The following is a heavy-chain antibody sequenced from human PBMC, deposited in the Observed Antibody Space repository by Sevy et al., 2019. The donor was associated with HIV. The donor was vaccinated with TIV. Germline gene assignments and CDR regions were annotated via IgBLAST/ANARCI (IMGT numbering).Heavy chain of an antibody. J-gene: IGHJ3*02. CDR1: EFTFSSYS. D-gene: IGHD4-17*01. Sequence: GGSLRLSCATSEFTFSSYSMNWVRQAPGNGLEWVSSISGGGTYIYYADSVKGRFTISRDNAKNALSLQMNSLRAEDTAVYYCARGTDDYGDYDRDAFDIWGQGTMVTVSS. CDR2: ISGGGTYI. V-gene: IGHV3-21*01. CDR3: ARGTDDYGDYDRDAFDI.